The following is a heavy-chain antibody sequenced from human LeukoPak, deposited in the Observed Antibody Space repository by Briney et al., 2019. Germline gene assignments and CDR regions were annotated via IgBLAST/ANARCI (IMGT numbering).Heavy chain of an antibody. CDR1: GGSISSSSYY. Sequence: PSETLSLTCTVSGGSISSSSYYWGWIRQPPGKGLEWIGSIYYSGSTYYNPSLKSRVTISVDTSKNQFSLKLSSVTAADTAVYYCASPRGYYTNYFDYWGQGTLVTVSS. V-gene: IGHV4-39*01. CDR3: ASPRGYYTNYFDY. CDR2: IYYSGST. D-gene: IGHD3-22*01. J-gene: IGHJ4*02.